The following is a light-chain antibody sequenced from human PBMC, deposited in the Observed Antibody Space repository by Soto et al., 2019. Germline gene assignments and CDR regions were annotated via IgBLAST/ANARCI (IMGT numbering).Light chain of an antibody. CDR3: CSYATGTTWV. Sequence: QSALTQSASVSGSPGQSITISCTGTSSDVGTYNLVSWYQHYPGNAPQLMIYEVNERPSGVSNRFSGSKSGNTASLTISGLQAEDAADYYCCSYATGTTWVFGGGTTLTVL. CDR2: EVN. CDR1: SSDVGTYNL. V-gene: IGLV2-23*02. J-gene: IGLJ3*02.